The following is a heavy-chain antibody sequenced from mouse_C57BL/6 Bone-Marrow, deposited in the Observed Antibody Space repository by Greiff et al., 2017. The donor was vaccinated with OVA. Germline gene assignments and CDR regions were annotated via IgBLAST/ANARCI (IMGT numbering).Heavy chain of an antibody. CDR3: TETRGRGFAY. J-gene: IGHJ3*01. D-gene: IGHD3-3*01. Sequence: EVKVEESGGGLVQPGGSMKLSCVASGFTFSNYWMNWVRQSPEKGLEWVAQIRLKSDNYATHYAESVKGRFTISRDDSKSSVYLQMNNLRAEDTGIYYCTETRGRGFAYWGQGTLVTVSA. CDR1: GFTFSNYW. V-gene: IGHV6-3*01. CDR2: IRLKSDNYAT.